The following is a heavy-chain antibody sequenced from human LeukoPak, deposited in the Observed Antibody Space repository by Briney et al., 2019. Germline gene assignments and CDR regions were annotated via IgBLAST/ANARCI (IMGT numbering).Heavy chain of an antibody. D-gene: IGHD2-15*01. CDR3: AKGGLCYSGSSSWFDP. V-gene: IGHV3-23*01. CDR1: GYSFSDYA. Sequence: GTLRFSCAASGYSFSDYAWVWLRQAPGKGLKWISGMSGSGGTYYADCGWGGLTISRDIPTGTLHMQMDALRADSTGVYYTAKGGLCYSGSSSWFDPWGEGTLVIVSS. CDR2: MSGSGGT. J-gene: IGHJ5*02.